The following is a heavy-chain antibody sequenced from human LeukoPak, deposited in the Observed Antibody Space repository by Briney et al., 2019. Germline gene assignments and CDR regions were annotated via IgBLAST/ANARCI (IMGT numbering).Heavy chain of an antibody. J-gene: IGHJ4*02. V-gene: IGHV3-30*03. D-gene: IGHD3-22*01. CDR1: GFTFSSYG. Sequence: GGSLRLSCAVSGFTFSSYGMHWVRQAPGKGLEWVAVISYDGSNKYYADSVKGRFTISRDNSKNTLYLQMNSLRAEDTAVYYCAREAPPTYYYDSSGYQDYWGQGTLVTVSS. CDR3: AREAPPTYYYDSSGYQDY. CDR2: ISYDGSNK.